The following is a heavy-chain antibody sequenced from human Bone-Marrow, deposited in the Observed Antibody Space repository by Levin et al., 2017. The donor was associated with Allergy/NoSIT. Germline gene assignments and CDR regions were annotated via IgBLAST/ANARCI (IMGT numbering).Heavy chain of an antibody. Sequence: GGSLRLSCAASGFTFSSYAMSWVRQAPGKGLEWVSAISGSGGSTYYADSVKGRFTISRDNSKNTLYLQMNSLRAEDTAVYYCAKDRLRPHPFQDNWFDPWGQGTLVTVSS. CDR1: GFTFSSYA. CDR2: ISGSGGST. V-gene: IGHV3-23*01. J-gene: IGHJ5*02. CDR3: AKDRLRPHPFQDNWFDP. D-gene: IGHD5-12*01.